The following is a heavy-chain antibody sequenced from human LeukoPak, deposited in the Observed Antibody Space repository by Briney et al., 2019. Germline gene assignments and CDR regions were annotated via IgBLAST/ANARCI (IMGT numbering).Heavy chain of an antibody. CDR3: ARTYDFGRGPPGDAFDN. Sequence: GGSLRLSCAASGFTFTIFGLNWVRQAPGKGPEWVAYIDARSGITYYADSVQGRFTISRDDARESVFLQMDGLRVDDTAVYYCARTYDFGRGPPGDAFDNWGPGTWVIVSA. CDR2: IDARSGIT. D-gene: IGHD3-3*01. CDR1: GFTFTIFG. V-gene: IGHV3-48*01. J-gene: IGHJ3*02.